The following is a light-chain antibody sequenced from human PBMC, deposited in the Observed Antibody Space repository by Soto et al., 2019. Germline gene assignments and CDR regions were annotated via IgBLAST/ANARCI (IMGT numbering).Light chain of an antibody. CDR2: KAS. CDR3: QHYNSYSEA. Sequence: DIQMTQPPSTLSGSVGDRVTITCRHSQTISSWLAWYQQKPGKAPKLLIYKASTLKSGVPSRFSGSGSGTEFTLTITSLQPDDFATYYCQHYNSYSEAFGQGTKVDIK. J-gene: IGKJ1*01. V-gene: IGKV1-5*03. CDR1: QTISSW.